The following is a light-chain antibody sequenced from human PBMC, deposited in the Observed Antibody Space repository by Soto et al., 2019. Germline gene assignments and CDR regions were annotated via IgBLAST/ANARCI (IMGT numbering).Light chain of an antibody. CDR2: DAS. J-gene: IGKJ5*01. V-gene: IGKV3-11*01. CDR3: QQRSNWPPIT. Sequence: EIVLTPSPATLSLSPGQRATLSCRASQSVKTFLVWYQHRPGQAPRVLIYDASHRASGIPARFSGSGSGTDFTLTISSPEPEDAALYYCQQRSNWPPITFGQGTRLEIK. CDR1: QSVKTF.